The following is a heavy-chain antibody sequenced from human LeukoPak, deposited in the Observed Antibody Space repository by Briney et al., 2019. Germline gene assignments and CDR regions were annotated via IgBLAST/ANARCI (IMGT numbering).Heavy chain of an antibody. D-gene: IGHD3-9*01. V-gene: IGHV3-53*01. CDR1: GFTVSSNY. Sequence: PGGSLRLSCAASGFTVSSNYMSWVRQAPGKGLEWVSVIYSGGSTYYADSVKGRFTISRDNAKNTLYLQMNSLRAEDTAVYYCARAKRDILTGYYIDYWGQGTLVTVSS. CDR3: ARAKRDILTGYYIDY. CDR2: IYSGGST. J-gene: IGHJ4*02.